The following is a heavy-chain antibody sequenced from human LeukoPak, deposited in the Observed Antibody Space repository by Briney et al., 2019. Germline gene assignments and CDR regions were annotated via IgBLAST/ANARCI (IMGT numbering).Heavy chain of an antibody. CDR2: IYYSGST. CDR3: ARTNYGSGSYYSF. CDR1: GGSVSGGDCY. D-gene: IGHD3-10*01. V-gene: IGHV4-30-4*01. J-gene: IGHJ4*02. Sequence: SETLSLTCTVSGGSVSGGDCYWSWIRQPPGKGLEWIGYIYYSGSTYYNPSLKSRLTISVDTSKNQFSLKLSSVTAADTAVYFCARTNYGSGSYYSFWGQGTLVTVST.